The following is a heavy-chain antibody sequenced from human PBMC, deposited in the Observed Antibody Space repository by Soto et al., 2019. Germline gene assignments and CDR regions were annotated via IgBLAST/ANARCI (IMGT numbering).Heavy chain of an antibody. D-gene: IGHD2-21*01. CDR1: GGSISSSSYY. CDR3: AEGVKDDAFDI. Sequence: QLQLQESGPGLVKPSETLSLTCTVSGGSISSSSYYWGWIRQPPGKGLEWIGSIYYSGSTYYNPSLKSRVTISVDTSKNQFSLKLSSVTAADTAVYYWAEGVKDDAFDIWGQGTMVTVSS. V-gene: IGHV4-39*01. CDR2: IYYSGST. J-gene: IGHJ3*02.